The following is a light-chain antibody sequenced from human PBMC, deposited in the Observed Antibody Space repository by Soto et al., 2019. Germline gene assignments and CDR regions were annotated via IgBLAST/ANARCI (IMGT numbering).Light chain of an antibody. CDR2: GVS. V-gene: IGKV1-39*01. J-gene: IGKJ2*01. CDR1: QSVSTY. Sequence: DIQMTQFPSSLSASAGERVTITCRASQSVSTYLSWYVQEPGSAPKLLIYGVSKLESGIAPRFIGSGLATEFTLTINSLQPEDFAVYFCQQTYMVPYTFGQGTKVEI. CDR3: QQTYMVPYT.